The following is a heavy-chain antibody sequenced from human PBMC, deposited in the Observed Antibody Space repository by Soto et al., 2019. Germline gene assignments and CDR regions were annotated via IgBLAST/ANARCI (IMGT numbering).Heavy chain of an antibody. Sequence: GESLKISCAASGFTFSSYDMHWVRQATGKGLEWVSAIGTAGDTYYPGSVKGRFTISRENAKNSLYLQMNSLRAGDTAVYYCARARVGRDGYNNYYYYGMDVWGQGTTVTVS. CDR2: IGTAGDT. CDR1: GFTFSSYD. J-gene: IGHJ6*02. D-gene: IGHD5-12*01. V-gene: IGHV3-13*01. CDR3: ARARVGRDGYNNYYYYGMDV.